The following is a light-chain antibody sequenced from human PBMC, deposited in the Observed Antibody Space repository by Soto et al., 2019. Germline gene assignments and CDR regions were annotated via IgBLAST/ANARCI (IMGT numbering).Light chain of an antibody. J-gene: IGKJ1*01. CDR3: QQYGSSPWT. CDR1: QSVSIN. V-gene: IGKV3-20*01. Sequence: EIVMTQSPATLSVSPGERATLSCRASQSVSINLAWYQQKPGQAPRLLIYGASSRATGIPDRFSGSGSGTDFTLTISRLEPDDFAVYYCQQYGSSPWTFGQGTKVDIK. CDR2: GAS.